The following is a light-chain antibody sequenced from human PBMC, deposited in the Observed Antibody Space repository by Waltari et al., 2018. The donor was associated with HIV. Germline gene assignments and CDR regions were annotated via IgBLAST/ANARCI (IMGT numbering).Light chain of an antibody. CDR3: QSYDSSLTGSV. CDR2: GNN. J-gene: IGLJ2*01. V-gene: IGLV1-40*01. CDR1: SSNIGAGYD. Sequence: QSVLTQPPSVSGAPGQRGTISCPGSSSNIGAGYDAHWYQQVPGTAPKLLIYGNNIRHSGVTDRFPASKPVASPSLAITGLQAEGEADYYCQSYDSSLTGSVFGGVTKLTVL.